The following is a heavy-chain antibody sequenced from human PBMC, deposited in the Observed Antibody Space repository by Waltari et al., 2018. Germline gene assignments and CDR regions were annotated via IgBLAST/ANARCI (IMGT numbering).Heavy chain of an antibody. J-gene: IGHJ4*02. Sequence: QVQLVQSGAEVKKPGASVKVSCKASGYTFTSYAMHWVRQAPGQRLEWMGWINAGNGNTKYSQKFQGRVTITRDTSASTAYMELSSLRSEDTAVYYCARATYTVTTGRRGEFDYWGQGTLVTVSS. CDR2: INAGNGNT. D-gene: IGHD4-17*01. CDR3: ARATYTVTTGRRGEFDY. CDR1: GYTFTSYA. V-gene: IGHV1-3*01.